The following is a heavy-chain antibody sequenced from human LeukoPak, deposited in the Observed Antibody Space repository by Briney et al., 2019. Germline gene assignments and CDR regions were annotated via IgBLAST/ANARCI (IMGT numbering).Heavy chain of an antibody. D-gene: IGHD3-22*01. CDR3: ARDQDGGKYYYESSGYSH. V-gene: IGHV3-21*01. Sequence: PGESLRLSCAASGFTFSIYGLNWVRQAPAKGLECVSTISSGGHIYYEDSVKGRFTISRDNAKNSLYLQMNSLRAEDTAVYYCARDQDGGKYYYESSGYSHWGQGILVTVSS. CDR2: ISSGGHI. CDR1: GFTFSIYG. J-gene: IGHJ4*02.